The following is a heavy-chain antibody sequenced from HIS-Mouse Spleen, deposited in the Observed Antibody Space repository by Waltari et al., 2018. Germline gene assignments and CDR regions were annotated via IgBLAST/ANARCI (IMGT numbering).Heavy chain of an antibody. V-gene: IGHV4-39*07. CDR1: GGSISSSSYY. CDR3: AREIPYSSSWYDWYFDL. J-gene: IGHJ2*01. CDR2: SYYSGST. Sequence: QLQLQESGPGLVKPSETLSLTCTVSGGSISSSSYYWGWIRQPPGKGLEWIGSSYYSGSTYYNPSLNSRVTISVDTSKTQFSLKLSSVTAADTAVYYCAREIPYSSSWYDWYFDLWGRGTLVTVSS. D-gene: IGHD6-13*01.